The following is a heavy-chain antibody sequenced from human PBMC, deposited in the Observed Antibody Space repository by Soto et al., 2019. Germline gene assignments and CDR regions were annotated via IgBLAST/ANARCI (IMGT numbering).Heavy chain of an antibody. CDR1: GFTFSSYA. CDR2: IDGSGRNT. CDR3: AGSRSGWGN. J-gene: IGHJ4*02. D-gene: IGHD3-16*01. Sequence: EVQLLESGGGLVQPGGSLRLSCAASGFTFSSYAMSWVRQAPGKGLEWVSGIDGSGRNTYYADSVKGRFTISRDNSKNSLYLQMNSLRAEDTAVYYCAGSRSGWGNWGQGTLVTVSS. V-gene: IGHV3-23*01.